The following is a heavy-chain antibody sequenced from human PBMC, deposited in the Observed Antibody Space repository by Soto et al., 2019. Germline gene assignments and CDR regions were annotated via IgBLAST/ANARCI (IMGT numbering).Heavy chain of an antibody. CDR1: GLSITDSEMG. CDR2: IDSSGEK. V-gene: IGHV2-26*01. D-gene: IGHD6-19*01. Sequence: QVTLKESGPVLVKPTETLTLRCTVSGLSITDSEMGVSWIRRPPGQPLEWLAHIDSSGEKSYRTFLKRRLAISKDTSKSQIVLTMTNMDPADTATYYCARRHLAVAVSPWFDPWGQGIPVTVSS. J-gene: IGHJ5*02. CDR3: ARRHLAVAVSPWFDP.